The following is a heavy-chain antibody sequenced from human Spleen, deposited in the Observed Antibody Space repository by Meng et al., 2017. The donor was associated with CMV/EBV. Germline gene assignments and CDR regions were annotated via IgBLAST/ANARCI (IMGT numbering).Heavy chain of an antibody. Sequence: GESLKISCAASGSIFGTYWMSWVRQAPGKGLEWLANIKQDGSEKNYVDSVRARFTISRDNAKNLLFLQMNSLRVEDTALYYCATWDYYYSSGPRDYWGQGTLVTVSS. V-gene: IGHV3-7*01. J-gene: IGHJ4*02. CDR2: IKQDGSEK. CDR1: GSIFGTYW. CDR3: ATWDYYYSSGPRDY. D-gene: IGHD3-22*01.